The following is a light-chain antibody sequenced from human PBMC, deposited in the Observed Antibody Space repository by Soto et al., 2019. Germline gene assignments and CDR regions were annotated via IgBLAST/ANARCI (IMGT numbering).Light chain of an antibody. Sequence: DIEMTQSPSSLSASVGDRVTITCRASQGISNYLAWYQQKPGKVPKLLIYAASTLQSGVPSRFSGSGSVTDFTLTIIILQPEDVATYYWQKYNSAPYTFGQGTKLEIK. CDR3: QKYNSAPYT. CDR1: QGISNY. J-gene: IGKJ2*01. CDR2: AAS. V-gene: IGKV1-27*01.